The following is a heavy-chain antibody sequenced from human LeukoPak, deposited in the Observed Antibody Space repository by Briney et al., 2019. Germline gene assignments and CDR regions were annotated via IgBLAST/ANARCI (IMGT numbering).Heavy chain of an antibody. CDR2: IHYSGST. CDR3: ARVLVAGNTGYYMDV. Sequence: PSETLSLTCTVSGGSISSYYWSWIRQPPGEGLECIGNIHYSGSTNYNPSLKSRVTISVDTSKNQFSLKLSSVTAADTAVYYCARVLVAGNTGYYMDVWGKGITVTVSS. V-gene: IGHV4-59*01. D-gene: IGHD6-19*01. CDR1: GGSISSYY. J-gene: IGHJ6*03.